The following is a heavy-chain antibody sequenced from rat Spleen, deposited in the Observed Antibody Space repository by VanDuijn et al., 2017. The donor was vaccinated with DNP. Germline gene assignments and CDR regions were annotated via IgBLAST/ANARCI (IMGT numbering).Heavy chain of an antibody. J-gene: IGHJ2*01. CDR2: ISYDGSST. CDR1: GFTFSDYN. Sequence: EVQLVESGGGLVQPGRSLKLSCAASGFTFSDYNMAWVRQAPKKGLEWVATISYDGSSTYYRDSVKGRFTISRDNAKSTLYLQMDSLRSEDTATYYCARHPSGCWGQGVMVTVSS. V-gene: IGHV5-7*01. CDR3: ARHPSGC. D-gene: IGHD1-1*01.